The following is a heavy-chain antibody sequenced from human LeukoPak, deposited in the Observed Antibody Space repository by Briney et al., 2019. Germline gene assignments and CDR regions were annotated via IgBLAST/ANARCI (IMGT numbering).Heavy chain of an antibody. CDR1: GYTLTELS. V-gene: IGHV7-4-1*02. CDR3: ARGTYGGNSGDTFDI. D-gene: IGHD4-23*01. Sequence: ASVKVSCKVSGYTLTELSMHWVRQAPGQGLEWMGWINTNIGNPTYAQGFTGRFVFSLDTSVRTAYLQMSSLKAEDTAVYYCARGTYGGNSGDTFDIWGQGTMVTVSS. J-gene: IGHJ3*02. CDR2: INTNIGNP.